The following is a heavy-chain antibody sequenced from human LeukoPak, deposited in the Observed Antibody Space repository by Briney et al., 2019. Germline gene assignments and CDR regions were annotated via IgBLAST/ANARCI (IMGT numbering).Heavy chain of an antibody. J-gene: IGHJ6*02. CDR3: ASRDYYYGMDV. Sequence: SETLSLTCAVYGGSFSGYYGSWIREPPGKGLEWIGEINHSGSTNYNPSLKSRVTISVDTSKNQSSLKLSSVTAADTAVYYCASRDYYYGMDVWGQGTTVTVSS. V-gene: IGHV4-34*01. CDR2: INHSGST. CDR1: GGSFSGYY.